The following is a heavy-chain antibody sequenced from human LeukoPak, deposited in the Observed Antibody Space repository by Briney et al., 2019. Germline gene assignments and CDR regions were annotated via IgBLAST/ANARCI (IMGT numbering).Heavy chain of an antibody. CDR3: ARGSYGFFRFDY. CDR2: IYYSGST. V-gene: IGHV4-59*01. J-gene: IGHJ4*02. CDR1: GGSISSYY. Sequence: SETLSLTCTVSGGSISSYYWSWIRQPPGKGLEWIGYIYYSGSTNYNPSLKSRVTISVDTSKNQFSLKLSSVTAADTAVYYCARGSYGFFRFDYWGQGTLATVSS. D-gene: IGHD5-18*01.